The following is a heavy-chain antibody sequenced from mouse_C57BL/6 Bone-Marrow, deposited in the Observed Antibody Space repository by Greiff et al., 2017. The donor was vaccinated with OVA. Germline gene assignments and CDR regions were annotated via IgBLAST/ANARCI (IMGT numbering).Heavy chain of an antibody. CDR2: IYPRSGNT. CDR1: GYTFTSYG. D-gene: IGHD1-1*01. CDR3: ARPDYYGSSYSYWYFDV. V-gene: IGHV1-81*01. Sequence: VMLVESGAELARPGASVKLSCKASGYTFTSYGISWVKQRTGQGLEWIGEIYPRSGNTYYNEKFKGKATLTADKSSSTAYMELRSLTSEDSAVYFCARPDYYGSSYSYWYFDVWGTGTTVTVSS. J-gene: IGHJ1*03.